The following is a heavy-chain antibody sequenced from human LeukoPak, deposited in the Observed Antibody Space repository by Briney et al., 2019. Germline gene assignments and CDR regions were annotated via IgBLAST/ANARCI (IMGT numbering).Heavy chain of an antibody. V-gene: IGHV4-59*01. J-gene: IGHJ4*02. D-gene: IGHD3-16*01. Sequence: PSETLSLTCTVSGGSFSTYYWGWIRQPPGKGLEWIGYIYYSGSTDYNPSLKSRVTMSLDTSKNQFSLKLSSVTAADTAVYYCVRAVISFGAAVAKGFDCWGQGTLVTVSS. CDR2: IYYSGST. CDR3: VRAVISFGAAVAKGFDC. CDR1: GGSFSTYY.